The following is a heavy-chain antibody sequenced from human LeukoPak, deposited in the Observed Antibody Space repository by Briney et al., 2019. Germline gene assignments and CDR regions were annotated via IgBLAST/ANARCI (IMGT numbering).Heavy chain of an antibody. V-gene: IGHV1-2*06. CDR2: INPNSGGT. CDR3: ARDSVPHYYDSSGYYGSTDNFDY. CDR1: GYTFTGYY. D-gene: IGHD3-22*01. J-gene: IGHJ4*02. Sequence: ASVKASCKASGYTFTGYYMHWVRQAPGQGLERMGRINPNSGGTNYAQKFQGRVTMTRDTSISTAYMELSRLRSDDTAVYYCARDSVPHYYDSSGYYGSTDNFDYWGQGTLVTVSS.